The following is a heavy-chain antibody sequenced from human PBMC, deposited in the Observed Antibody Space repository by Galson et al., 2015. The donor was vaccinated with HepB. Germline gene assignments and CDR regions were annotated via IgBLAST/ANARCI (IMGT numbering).Heavy chain of an antibody. Sequence: SLRLSCAASGFTFDENAVFWFRQPPGKGLEWVGFIRSKAYGGATEYAASMKGRFSISRDDSKSIAYLQMNSLKTEDTAVYYCTRDLPYIFFGVVTRTDAFDVWGQGTMVTVSS. J-gene: IGHJ3*01. D-gene: IGHD3-3*01. CDR2: IRSKAYGGAT. V-gene: IGHV3-49*03. CDR3: TRDLPYIFFGVVTRTDAFDV. CDR1: GFTFDENA.